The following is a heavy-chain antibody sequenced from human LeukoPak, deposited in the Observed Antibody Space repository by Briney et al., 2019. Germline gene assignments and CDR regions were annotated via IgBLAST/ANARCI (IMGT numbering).Heavy chain of an antibody. CDR2: IWYDGTDT. CDR1: GFTFSRFN. D-gene: IGHD3-3*01. V-gene: IGHV3-33*01. J-gene: IGHJ4*01. Sequence: GRSLRLSCVASGFTFSRFNMHWVRQAPGKGLEWLALIWYDGTDTFYADAVRGRFTISRDDSKNTVYLQVNSLRAEDTAFYYCARGFLDFDFWGHGTLVTVSS. CDR3: ARGFLDFDF.